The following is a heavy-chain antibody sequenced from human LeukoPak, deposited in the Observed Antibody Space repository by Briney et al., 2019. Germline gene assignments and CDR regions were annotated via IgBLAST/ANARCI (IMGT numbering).Heavy chain of an antibody. V-gene: IGHV3-23*01. D-gene: IGHD7-27*01. CDR2: ISGSGGST. CDR1: GLTFSSYA. CDR3: AKDQVELGFSAFDI. Sequence: PGGSLRLSCAASGLTFSSYAMSWVRQAPGKGLEWVSAISGSGGSTYYADSAKGRFTISRDNSKNTLYLQMNSLRAEDTAVYYCAKDQVELGFSAFDIWGQGTMVTVSS. J-gene: IGHJ3*02.